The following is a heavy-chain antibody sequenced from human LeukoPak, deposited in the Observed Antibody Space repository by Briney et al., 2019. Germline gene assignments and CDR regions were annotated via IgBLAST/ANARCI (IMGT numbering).Heavy chain of an antibody. CDR1: GGSLSSGGYS. CDR3: ARGSVDYYGSGTRFDY. CDR2: IYHSGST. Sequence: SETLSLTCAVSGGSLSSGGYSWSWIRQPPGKGLEWIGYIYHSGSTYYNPSLKSRVTISVDRSKNQFSQKLSSVTAADTAVYYCARGSVDYYGSGTRFDYWGQGTLVTVSS. D-gene: IGHD3-10*01. V-gene: IGHV4-30-2*01. J-gene: IGHJ4*02.